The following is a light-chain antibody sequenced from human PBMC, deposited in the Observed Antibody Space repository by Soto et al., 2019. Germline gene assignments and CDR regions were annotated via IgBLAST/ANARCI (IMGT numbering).Light chain of an antibody. CDR2: RXX. V-gene: IGLV1-47*01. J-gene: IGLJ1*01. Sequence: QSALTQPPSASGTPGQRVTISCSGSTSNIGSNAVYWYQQVPGTAPKLLIQRXXXRXXGVNDRFSGSKSGTSASLAISGLRSEDEADYYCAAWDDSLSGLYVFGTGTKVTVL. CDR1: TSNIGSNA. CDR3: AAWDDSLSGLYV.